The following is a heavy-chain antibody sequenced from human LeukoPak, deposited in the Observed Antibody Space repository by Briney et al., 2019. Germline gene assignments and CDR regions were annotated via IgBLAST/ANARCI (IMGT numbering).Heavy chain of an antibody. J-gene: IGHJ3*02. Sequence: ASVKVSCKASGGTFSSYAISWVRQAPGQGLEWMGGIIPIFGTADYAQKFQGRVTITADESTSTAYMELSSLRSEDTAVYYCARGQETWIQLWFRAFDIWGQGTMVTVSS. D-gene: IGHD5-18*01. CDR2: IIPIFGTA. V-gene: IGHV1-69*13. CDR3: ARGQETWIQLWFRAFDI. CDR1: GGTFSSYA.